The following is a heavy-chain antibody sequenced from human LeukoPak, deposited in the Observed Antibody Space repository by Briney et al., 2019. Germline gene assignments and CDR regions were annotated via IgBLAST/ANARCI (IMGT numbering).Heavy chain of an antibody. CDR3: AREGRDSYKDP. Sequence: SETLSLTCTVSGYSISRRYYWGWIRQPPGKGLEWIGRIYHSGRTYYTPSLTSRPTISVDPSKNRFSLKLSSVTAAETAVYYCAREGRDSYKDPWGQGTLVTVSS. CDR2: IYHSGRT. CDR1: GYSISRRYY. V-gene: IGHV4-38-2*02. J-gene: IGHJ5*02. D-gene: IGHD5-24*01.